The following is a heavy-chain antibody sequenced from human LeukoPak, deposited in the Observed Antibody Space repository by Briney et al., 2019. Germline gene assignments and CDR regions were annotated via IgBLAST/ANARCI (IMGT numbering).Heavy chain of an antibody. J-gene: IGHJ4*02. Sequence: ASVKVSCKASGYTFTGYYMHWVRQAPGQGLEWMGWINPNSGGTNYAQKFQGRVTMTRDTSISTAYMELSRLRSDDTAVYYCARDARILGALAPESTVDYWGQGTLVTVSS. D-gene: IGHD7-27*01. CDR2: INPNSGGT. CDR1: GYTFTGYY. V-gene: IGHV1-2*02. CDR3: ARDARILGALAPESTVDY.